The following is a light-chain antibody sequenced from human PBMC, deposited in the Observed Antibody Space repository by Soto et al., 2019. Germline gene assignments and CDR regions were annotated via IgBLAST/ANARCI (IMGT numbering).Light chain of an antibody. V-gene: IGKV3-15*01. CDR1: QSVTSN. CDR2: AAS. J-gene: IGKJ4*01. Sequence: EIVMTQSPATLSVSPGERATLSCRVSQSVTSNLAWYQQKPGQVPRLLIYAASTRAPGVPARFSGSESGTEFTLTISGLQSEDFAVYFCQQYNTWPLTFGGGTRVEIK. CDR3: QQYNTWPLT.